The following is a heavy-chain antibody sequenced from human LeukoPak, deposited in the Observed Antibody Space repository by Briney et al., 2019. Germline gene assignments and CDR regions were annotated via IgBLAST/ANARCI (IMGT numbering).Heavy chain of an antibody. J-gene: IGHJ3*02. V-gene: IGHV4-59*01. CDR1: GGSISSYY. CDR3: ARDYGNLRSSDAFDI. Sequence: PSETLSLTCTVSGGSISSYYWSWIRQPPGKGLEWIGYIYYSGSTNYNPSLKSRVSISVDTSKNQFSLKLSSVTAADTAVYYCARDYGNLRSSDAFDIWGQGTMVTASS. D-gene: IGHD4-11*01. CDR2: IYYSGST.